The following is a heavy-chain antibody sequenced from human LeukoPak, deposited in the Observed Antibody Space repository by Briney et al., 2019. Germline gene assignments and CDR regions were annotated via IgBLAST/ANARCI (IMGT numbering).Heavy chain of an antibody. Sequence: GGSLRLSCAASGFTFSNYGMHWVRQAPGKGLEWVAVISYDGSNKYYADSVKGRFTISRDNSKNTLYLQMNSLRAEDTAVYYCAKDGRRQQLVPPELWGQGTLVTVSS. D-gene: IGHD6-13*01. V-gene: IGHV3-30*18. CDR2: ISYDGSNK. J-gene: IGHJ4*02. CDR3: AKDGRRQQLVPPEL. CDR1: GFTFSNYG.